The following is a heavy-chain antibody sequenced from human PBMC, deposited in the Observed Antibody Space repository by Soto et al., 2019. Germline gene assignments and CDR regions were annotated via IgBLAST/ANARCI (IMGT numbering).Heavy chain of an antibody. V-gene: IGHV1-18*01. CDR1: GYTFTSYG. CDR3: ARDLRGYSYGYVESH. D-gene: IGHD5-18*01. CDR2: ISAYNGNT. J-gene: IGHJ4*02. Sequence: ASVKVSCKASGYTFTSYGISWVRQAPGQGLEWMGWISAYNGNTNYAQKLQGRVTMTTDTSTSTAYMELRSLRSDDTAVYYCARDLRGYSYGYVESHWGQGTLVTVSS.